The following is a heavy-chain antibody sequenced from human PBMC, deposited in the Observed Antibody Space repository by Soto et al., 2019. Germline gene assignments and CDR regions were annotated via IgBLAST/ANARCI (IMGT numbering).Heavy chain of an antibody. Sequence: EVHLVESGGALVQPGGSLRLSCAASGFTFSDYWMTWVRQTPGKGLEGVANMNPDGSEQYYLDSVKGRFTISRDNAKNSLYLQMNNLRGEDTPVYYCTRDLNHDCGPWGQGTQVIVSS. CDR3: TRDLNHDCGP. J-gene: IGHJ5*02. CDR1: GFTFSDYW. V-gene: IGHV3-7*04. CDR2: MNPDGSEQ. D-gene: IGHD2-21*01.